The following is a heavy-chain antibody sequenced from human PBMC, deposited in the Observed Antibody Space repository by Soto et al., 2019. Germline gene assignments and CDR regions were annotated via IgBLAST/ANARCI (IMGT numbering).Heavy chain of an antibody. J-gene: IGHJ5*02. Sequence: SETLSLTCTVSGGSISSSSYYWGWIRQPPGKGLEWIGSIYYSGSTYYNPSLKSRVTISVDTSKNQFSLKLSSVTAADTAVYYCARTRISFDPWGQGTLVTVSS. V-gene: IGHV4-39*01. CDR3: ARTRISFDP. D-gene: IGHD3-10*01. CDR1: GGSISSSSYY. CDR2: IYYSGST.